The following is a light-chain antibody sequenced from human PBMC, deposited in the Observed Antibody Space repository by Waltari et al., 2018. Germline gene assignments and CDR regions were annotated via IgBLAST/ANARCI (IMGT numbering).Light chain of an antibody. J-gene: IGLJ3*02. CDR3: CSHASNFVVV. CDR1: NTDVGSHDY. V-gene: IGLV2-11*01. CDR2: DLD. Sequence: QSALIQPRSVSGSPGQSVTISCTASNTDVGSHDYVSWSQQHPGKAPKLLIFDLDKRPSGIPDRFSGAKSGNTASLTISGLQPDDEAEYYCCSHASNFVVVFGGGTKLTVL.